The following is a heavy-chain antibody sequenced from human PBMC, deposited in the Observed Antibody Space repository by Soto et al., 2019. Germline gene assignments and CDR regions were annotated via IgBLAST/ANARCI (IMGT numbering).Heavy chain of an antibody. J-gene: IGHJ5*01. CDR3: AGRTSLTSVEIFSGGLSGYNWVDP. Sequence: QLQLQESGPGLVKPSETLSLTCTVSGGSISNPIYYWAWIRQPPGKGLEWIGSIFYSGKTYYNPSLKSRVTMSVDTSQNRFSLKLSSVTAAAAAVYYCAGRTSLTSVEIFSGGLSGYNWVDPWGRGTLVTVSS. CDR1: GGSISNPIYY. D-gene: IGHD3-3*01. V-gene: IGHV4-39*01. CDR2: IFYSGKT.